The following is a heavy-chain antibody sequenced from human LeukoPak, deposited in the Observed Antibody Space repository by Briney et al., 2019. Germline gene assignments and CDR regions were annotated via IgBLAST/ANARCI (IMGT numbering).Heavy chain of an antibody. V-gene: IGHV4-59*12. D-gene: IGHD6-13*01. J-gene: IGHJ4*02. Sequence: SETLSLTCTVSGGSISSYYWSWIRQPPGKGLEWIGYIYYSGSTNYNPSLKSRVTISVDTSKNQFSLKLSSVTAADTAVYYCARDGIAAAGTSYFDFWGQGTLVTVSS. CDR1: GGSISSYY. CDR3: ARDGIAAAGTSYFDF. CDR2: IYYSGST.